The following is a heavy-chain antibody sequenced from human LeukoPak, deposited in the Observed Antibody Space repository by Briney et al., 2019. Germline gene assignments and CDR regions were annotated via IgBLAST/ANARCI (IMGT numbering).Heavy chain of an antibody. CDR1: GFSLSARGVG. D-gene: IGHD4-17*01. Sequence: ESGPTLVNPTQTLTLTCTFSGFSLSARGVGVGWIRQPPGKALEWLALVYWDDDKRFSPSLKSRLTITKDTSKNQVVLTMTNMDPVDTATYYCAHRPWGDYGGFFDYWGQGTLATVSS. CDR3: AHRPWGDYGGFFDY. J-gene: IGHJ4*02. CDR2: VYWDDDK. V-gene: IGHV2-5*02.